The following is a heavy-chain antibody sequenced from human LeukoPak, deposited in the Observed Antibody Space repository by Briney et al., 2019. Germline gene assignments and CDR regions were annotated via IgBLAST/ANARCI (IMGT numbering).Heavy chain of an antibody. CDR1: GYTFTSYG. V-gene: IGHV1-18*01. J-gene: IGHJ5*02. D-gene: IGHD3-9*01. CDR2: ISAYNGNT. Sequence: GASVKVSCKASGYTFTSYGISWVRQAPGQGLEWMGWISAYNGNTNYAQKLQGRVTMTTDTSTSTAYMELRSLRSDDTAVYYCARDVMRYFDWSPFDPWGQGTLVTVSS. CDR3: ARDVMRYFDWSPFDP.